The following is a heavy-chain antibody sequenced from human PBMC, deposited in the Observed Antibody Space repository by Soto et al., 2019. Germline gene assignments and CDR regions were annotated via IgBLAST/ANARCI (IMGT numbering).Heavy chain of an antibody. J-gene: IGHJ4*02. CDR1: GGSISSYY. V-gene: IGHV4-59*08. CDR3: ARRYGGNLYY. Sequence: QVQLQESGPGLVKPSETLSLTCTVSGGSISSYYWSWIRQPPGKGLEWIGYIYYSGSTNYNPSLKSRVPLSVDTSKKQFSLKLGSGAAADTAVYYRARRYGGNLYYWGQGTLVTVSS. D-gene: IGHD1-26*01. CDR2: IYYSGST.